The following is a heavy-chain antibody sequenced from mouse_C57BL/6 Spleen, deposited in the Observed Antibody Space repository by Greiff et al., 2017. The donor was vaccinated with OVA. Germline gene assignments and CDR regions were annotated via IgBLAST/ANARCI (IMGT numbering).Heavy chain of an antibody. J-gene: IGHJ4*01. Sequence: QVHVKQSGAELVKPGASVKMSCKASGYTFTSYWITWVKQRPGQGLEWIGDIYPGSGSTNYNEKFKSKATLTVDTSSSTAYMQLSSLTSEDSAVYYCARSVYYYAMDYWGQGTSVTVSS. CDR2: IYPGSGST. CDR1: GYTFTSYW. CDR3: ARSVYYYAMDY. V-gene: IGHV1-55*01.